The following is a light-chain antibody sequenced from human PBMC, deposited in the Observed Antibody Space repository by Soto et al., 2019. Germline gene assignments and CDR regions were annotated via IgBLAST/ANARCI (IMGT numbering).Light chain of an antibody. J-gene: IGLJ1*01. CDR2: EVS. V-gene: IGLV2-23*02. Sequence: QPASVSGSPGQSITISCTGTSSDVGSYNLVSWYQQHPGKAPKLMIYEVSKRPSGVSNRFSGSKSGNTASLTISGLQAEDEADYYCCSYAGSSGYVFGTGTKLTVL. CDR1: SSDVGSYNL. CDR3: CSYAGSSGYV.